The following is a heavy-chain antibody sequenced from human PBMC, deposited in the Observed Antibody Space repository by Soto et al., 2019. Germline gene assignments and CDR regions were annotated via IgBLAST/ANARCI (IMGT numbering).Heavy chain of an antibody. J-gene: IGHJ4*02. CDR1: GFSFVDYS. V-gene: IGHV1-18*01. Sequence: QVQRMQSGAEVKTPGASVMVSCKSSGFSFVDYSFTWVRQAPGQGLEWMGWTSAYNGNSQYAQKFQGRVTMTTDTSTGTAYTELRSLRSDDTALYICVRRPSGGGTCYPPTVNYWGQGTLVTVSS. D-gene: IGHD2-15*01. CDR2: TSAYNGNS. CDR3: VRRPSGGGTCYPPTVNY.